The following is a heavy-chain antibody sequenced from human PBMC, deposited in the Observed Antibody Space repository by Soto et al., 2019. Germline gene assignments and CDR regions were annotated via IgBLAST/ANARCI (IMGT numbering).Heavy chain of an antibody. CDR3: ARVVFFVLMNAHDWFDS. CDR1: GYTFTGYY. D-gene: IGHD2-8*01. J-gene: IGHJ5*01. V-gene: IGHV1-18*04. Sequence: SVKGSCKASGYTFTGYYIHWVRQAPGQGLEWMGWISAYNGNTNYAQKLQGRVTMTTDTSTSTAYMELRSLRSDDTAVYYCARVVFFVLMNAHDWFDSWGQGPLVTLSS. CDR2: ISAYNGNT.